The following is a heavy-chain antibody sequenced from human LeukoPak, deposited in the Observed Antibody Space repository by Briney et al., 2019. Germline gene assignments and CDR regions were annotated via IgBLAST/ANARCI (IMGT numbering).Heavy chain of an antibody. J-gene: IGHJ5*02. CDR3: ARDPSSWFDP. CDR1: SGSISSYY. CDR2: IYYSGST. V-gene: IGHV4-59*12. Sequence: SSETLSLTCTVSSGSISSYYWSWIRQPPGKGLEWIGCIYYSGSTNYNPSLKSRVTMSVDTSKNQFSLKLSSVTAADTAVYYCARDPSSWFDPWGQGTLVTVSS.